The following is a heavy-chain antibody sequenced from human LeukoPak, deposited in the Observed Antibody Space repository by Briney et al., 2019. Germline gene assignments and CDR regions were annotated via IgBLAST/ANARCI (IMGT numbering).Heavy chain of an antibody. CDR3: ARLTQGGLLFTYYYMDV. CDR1: GGSISGYY. Sequence: PSETLSLTCTVSGGSISGYYWSWIRQPPGKGLEWIGEINHSGSTNYNPSLKSRVTISVDTSKNQFSLKLSSVTAADTAVYYCARLTQGGLLFTYYYMDVWGKGTTVTISS. CDR2: INHSGST. V-gene: IGHV4-34*01. J-gene: IGHJ6*03. D-gene: IGHD3-10*01.